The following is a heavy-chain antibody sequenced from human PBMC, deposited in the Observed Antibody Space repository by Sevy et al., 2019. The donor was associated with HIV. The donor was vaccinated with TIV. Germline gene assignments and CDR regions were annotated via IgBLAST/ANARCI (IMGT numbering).Heavy chain of an antibody. CDR2: ISAYNGKT. CDR3: ARDPRFYGDYAVDY. J-gene: IGHJ4*02. CDR1: GYTFTSYG. V-gene: IGHV1-18*04. Sequence: ASVKVSCKASGYTFTSYGISWVRQAPGQGLEWMGRISAYNGKTNYAQTLQGRVTMTTDTSTSTAYMELRSLRSDDTAVYYCARDPRFYGDYAVDYWGQGTLVTVSS. D-gene: IGHD4-17*01.